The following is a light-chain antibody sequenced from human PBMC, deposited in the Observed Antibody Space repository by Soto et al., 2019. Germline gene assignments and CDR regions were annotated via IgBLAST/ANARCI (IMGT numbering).Light chain of an antibody. CDR2: AAS. Sequence: IQLTQSPSSLSASLGDRVTITFRASQGISSFLAWYQQKPGKAPNLLIYAASSLHSGVPSRFSGSGSGTDFTLTISSLEAEDVAFYWCQQYFDVPFTFGGGTKVDI. CDR1: QGISSF. J-gene: IGKJ4*01. CDR3: QQYFDVPFT. V-gene: IGKV1-9*01.